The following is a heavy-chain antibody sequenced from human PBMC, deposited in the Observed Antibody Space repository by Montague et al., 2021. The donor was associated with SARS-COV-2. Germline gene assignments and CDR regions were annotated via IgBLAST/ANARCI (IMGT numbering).Heavy chain of an antibody. D-gene: IGHD5-12*01. CDR2: IYDSGST. V-gene: IGHV4-39*02. J-gene: IGHJ3*02. CDR3: ARRGRKLLPVATTIGGFDI. Sequence: SETLSLTCTVSGGSISSNNYYWDWIRQPPGKGLEWIGSIYDSGSTYYXXXLKSRVTTSVDTSKNHFSLKLNSVTAADTAVYYCARRGRKLLPVATTIGGFDIWGQGTMVTVSS. CDR1: GGSISSNNYY.